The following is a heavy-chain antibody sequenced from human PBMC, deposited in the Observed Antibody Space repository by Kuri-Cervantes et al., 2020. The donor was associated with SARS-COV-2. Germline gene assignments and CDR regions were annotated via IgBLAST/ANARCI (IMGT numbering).Heavy chain of an antibody. J-gene: IGHJ4*02. Sequence: GGSLRLSCAASGFTFGSCVMNWVRQAPGKGLEWVSTISVSGGSTYYADSVKGRFTISRDSSENTLYLQMNSLRAEDTAVYYCARAYCGGDCEFDYWGQGTLVTVSS. CDR1: GFTFGSCV. D-gene: IGHD2-21*02. CDR3: ARAYCGGDCEFDY. CDR2: ISVSGGST. V-gene: IGHV3-23*01.